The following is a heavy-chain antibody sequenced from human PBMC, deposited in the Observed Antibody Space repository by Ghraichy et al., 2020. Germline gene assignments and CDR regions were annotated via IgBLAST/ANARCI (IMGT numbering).Heavy chain of an antibody. CDR3: TRDGSKGARGDAFDI. V-gene: IGHV4-4*07. J-gene: IGHJ3*02. CDR1: GDSISSSY. CDR2: IDPRGKT. D-gene: IGHD4/OR15-4a*01. Sequence: SETRSLTCSVSGDSISSSYWSWIRQPAGKGLEWIGRIDPRGKTNNNPSLNSRVTLSLDTSKTHFYLRLNSVTAADTAVYYCTRDGSKGARGDAFDIWGQGTMVTVSS.